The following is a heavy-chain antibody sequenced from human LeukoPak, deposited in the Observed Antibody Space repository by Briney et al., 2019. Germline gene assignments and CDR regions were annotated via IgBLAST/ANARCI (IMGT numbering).Heavy chain of an antibody. V-gene: IGHV3-23*01. CDR3: AKDSYDSSGYYYRDANQTPVYYFDY. CDR2: ISGSGGST. CDR1: GFTFSSYA. J-gene: IGHJ4*02. Sequence: PGGSLRLSCAASGFTFSSYAMSWVRQAPGKGLEWVSAISGSGGSTYYADSVKGRFTISRDNSKNTLYLQMNSPRAEDTAVYYCAKDSYDSSGYYYRDANQTPVYYFDYWGQGTLVTVSS. D-gene: IGHD3-22*01.